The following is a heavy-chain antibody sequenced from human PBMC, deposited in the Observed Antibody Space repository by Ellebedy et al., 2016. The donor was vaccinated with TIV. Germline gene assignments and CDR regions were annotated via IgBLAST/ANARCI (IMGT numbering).Heavy chain of an antibody. V-gene: IGHV4-34*01. CDR1: GGSFSGYY. J-gene: IGHJ3*02. CDR2: INHSGST. CDR3: ARGVPDDAFDI. D-gene: IGHD1-14*01. Sequence: SETLSLTCAVYGGSFSGYYWSWIRQPPGKGLEWIGEINHSGSTNYNPSLKSRVSITVDTSPSQSSLKLSSVTAADTAVYYCARGVPDDAFDIWGQGTMVTVSS.